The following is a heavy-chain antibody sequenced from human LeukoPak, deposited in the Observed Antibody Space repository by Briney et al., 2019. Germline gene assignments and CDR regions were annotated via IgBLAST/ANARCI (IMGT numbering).Heavy chain of an antibody. J-gene: IGHJ6*04. CDR3: ATRDV. Sequence: PSETLSLTCAVYGESFTIYYWSLIRQPPGMGLEWIGEINHSGSTNYNPSLKSRVTISVDTSKNQFSLKLSSVTAADTAVYYCATRDVWGKGTTVTVSS. CDR1: GESFTIYY. CDR2: INHSGST. V-gene: IGHV4-34*01.